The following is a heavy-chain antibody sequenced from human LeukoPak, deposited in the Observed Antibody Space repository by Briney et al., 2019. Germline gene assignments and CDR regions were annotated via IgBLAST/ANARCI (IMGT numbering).Heavy chain of an antibody. CDR2: VYHTGST. J-gene: IGHJ5*02. CDR1: GDPVSRGSYY. V-gene: IGHV4-61*01. CDR3: ARGFASGCYSRYDP. D-gene: IGHD6-19*01. Sequence: SETLSLTCTVSGDPVSRGSYYWSWIRQPPGKELGWLGYVYHTGSTNYDPSLKSRVTITVDTSKNEFSLKMTSVTAADTAVYYCARGFASGCYSRYDPWGQGTLVTVSS.